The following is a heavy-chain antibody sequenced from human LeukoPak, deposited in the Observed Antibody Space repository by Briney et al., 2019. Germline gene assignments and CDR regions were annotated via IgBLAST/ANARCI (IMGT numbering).Heavy chain of an antibody. CDR1: GGSVSGYY. Sequence: ETLSLTCSVSGGSVSGYYWSWIRQPPGKGLEWMGEINHSGSTNYNPSLKSRVTISVDTSKNQFSLKLSSVTAADTAVYYCARGVGYYYDSSGQHYNWFDPWGQGTLVTVSS. V-gene: IGHV4-34*01. CDR3: ARGVGYYYDSSGQHYNWFDP. CDR2: INHSGST. J-gene: IGHJ5*02. D-gene: IGHD3-22*01.